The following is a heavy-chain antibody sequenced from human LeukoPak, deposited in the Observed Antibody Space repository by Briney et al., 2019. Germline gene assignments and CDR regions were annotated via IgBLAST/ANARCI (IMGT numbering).Heavy chain of an antibody. V-gene: IGHV3-48*03. Sequence: GGSLRLSCAASGFTFSSYEMNWVRQAPGKGLEWVSYISSSGSTIYYADSVKGRFTISRDNAKNSLYLQMNSLRAEDTAVYYCASGRRGANLYWGQGTLVTVSS. J-gene: IGHJ4*02. D-gene: IGHD1-26*01. CDR1: GFTFSSYE. CDR2: ISSSGSTI. CDR3: ASGRRGANLY.